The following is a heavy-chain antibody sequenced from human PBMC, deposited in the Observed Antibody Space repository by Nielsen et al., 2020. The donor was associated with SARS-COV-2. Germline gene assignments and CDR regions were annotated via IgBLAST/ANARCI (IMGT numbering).Heavy chain of an antibody. V-gene: IGHV6-1*01. D-gene: IGHD1-1*01. CDR2: TYYRTKWNN. CDR3: ARDRDWKFDY. J-gene: IGHJ4*02. Sequence: SQTLSLTCAISGDFVSSNSAAWNWIRQSPSRGLEWLGRTYYRTKWNNDYAASVKSRITINPDTSKNEFTLQLNSVSPEDTAVYYCARDRDWKFDYWGQGALVTVSS. CDR1: GDFVSSNSAA.